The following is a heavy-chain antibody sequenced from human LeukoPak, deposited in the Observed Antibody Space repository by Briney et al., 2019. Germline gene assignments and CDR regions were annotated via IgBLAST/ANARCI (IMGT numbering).Heavy chain of an antibody. D-gene: IGHD3-10*01. V-gene: IGHV3-7*05. CDR3: AKEIYGSGSDGMDV. CDR1: GFTLSSHC. J-gene: IGHJ6*02. CDR2: IKQDGSEK. Sequence: GGSLRLSCAASGFTLSSHCMSWVRQAPGKGLEWVANIKQDGSEKYYVDSVKGRFTISRDNAKNSLYLQMNSLRAEDTAVYYCAKEIYGSGSDGMDVWGQGTTVTVSS.